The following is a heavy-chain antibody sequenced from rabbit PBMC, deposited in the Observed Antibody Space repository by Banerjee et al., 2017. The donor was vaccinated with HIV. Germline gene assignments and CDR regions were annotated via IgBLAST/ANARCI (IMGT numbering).Heavy chain of an antibody. CDR1: GFAFSSSYW. J-gene: IGHJ4*01. Sequence: QSLQESGGDLVKPGASLTLTCTASGFAFSSSYWISWVRQAPGKGLEWIGCINTSSGNTVYATWAKGRFTISKTSWTTVTLQMTSLTAADTATYFCARSSSGDYRRVNLWGPGTLVTVS. CDR3: ARSSSGDYRRVNL. CDR2: INTSSGNT. V-gene: IGHV1S40*01. D-gene: IGHD1-1*01.